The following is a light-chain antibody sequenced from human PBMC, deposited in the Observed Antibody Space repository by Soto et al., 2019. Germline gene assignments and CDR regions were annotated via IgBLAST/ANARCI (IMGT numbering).Light chain of an antibody. CDR2: RAS. CDR3: HQYDSSPLT. J-gene: IGKJ4*01. V-gene: IGKV3-20*01. Sequence: EIVLTQSPGTLALSPGERATLSCRASQSVSSSYLAWYQQKPGNAPRLLSYRASSRATGIPARFSGSGSVTDFTLTISRLEPEDFAVYYCHQYDSSPLTFGGGTKVEIK. CDR1: QSVSSSY.